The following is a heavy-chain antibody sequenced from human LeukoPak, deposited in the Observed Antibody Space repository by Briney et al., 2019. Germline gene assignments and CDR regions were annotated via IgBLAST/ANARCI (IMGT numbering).Heavy chain of an antibody. CDR1: GGTFSSYA. CDR3: ARGLGYCNGPSGRCLVYYYGMDV. J-gene: IGHJ6*04. V-gene: IGHV1-69*13. Sequence: ASVKVSCKASGGTFSSYAISWVRQAPGQGLERMGGIIPIFGTANYAQKFQGRVTITADESTSTAYMELSSLRSEDTAVYYCARGLGYCNGPSGRCLVYYYGMDVWGKGTTVTVSS. D-gene: IGHD2-15*01. CDR2: IIPIFGTA.